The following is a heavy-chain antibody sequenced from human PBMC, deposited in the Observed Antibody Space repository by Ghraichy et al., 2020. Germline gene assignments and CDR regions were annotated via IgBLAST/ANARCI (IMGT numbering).Heavy chain of an antibody. J-gene: IGHJ3*02. CDR2: ISGGGST. CDR1: TFTVGSNF. CDR3: ARITRGGNTGYAFDI. V-gene: IGHV3-66*01. D-gene: IGHD3-3*01. Sequence: GGSLRLSCAASTFTVGSNFMTWVRQAPEKGLEWVSLISGGGSTFYADSVRGRFTISRDISKNTLFLQINSLRAEDTAVYYCARITRGGNTGYAFDIWGQGTMVTVSS.